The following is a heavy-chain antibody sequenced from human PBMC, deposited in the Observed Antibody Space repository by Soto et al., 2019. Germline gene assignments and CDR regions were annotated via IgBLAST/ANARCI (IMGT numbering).Heavy chain of an antibody. V-gene: IGHV3-21*01. CDR2: ISSSSSYI. J-gene: IGHJ3*02. CDR1: GFTFSSYS. D-gene: IGHD3-3*01. Sequence: GGSLRLSCAASGFTFSSYSMNWVRQAPGKGLEWVSSISSSSSYIYYADSVKGRFTISRDNAKNSLYLQMNSLRAEDTAVSYCASVSYDWWSGNDAFDIWGQGTMVTVSS. CDR3: ASVSYDWWSGNDAFDI.